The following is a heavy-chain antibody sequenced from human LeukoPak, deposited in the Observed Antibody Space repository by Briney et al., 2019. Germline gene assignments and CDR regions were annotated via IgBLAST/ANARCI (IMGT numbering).Heavy chain of an antibody. CDR3: AKDADEGRYSRGSFDY. V-gene: IGHV3-30*02. CDR1: RFTLSNYG. D-gene: IGHD3-22*01. CDR2: IRSDESDK. J-gene: IGHJ4*02. Sequence: PGGALRVSRVASRFTLSNYGIHTVCAAPHKGVGWVAFIRSDESDKYYIDSVKGRYTISRDNSKNTVHLQLNSLRAEDTAAYYCAKDADEGRYSRGSFDYWGQGSLVIVSS.